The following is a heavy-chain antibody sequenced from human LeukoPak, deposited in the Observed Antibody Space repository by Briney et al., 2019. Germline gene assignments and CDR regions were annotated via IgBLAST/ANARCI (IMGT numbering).Heavy chain of an antibody. CDR1: GDSLSSGDSS. CDR3: ARLCQVTTCAKFEY. Sequence: PSETLSLSCTVSGDSLSSGDSSWGCPRQSPGKGLTWLGSIYYSGSTSYNASFEGRVTMSVTTSRTQFSRKLRSVTAAETAVYYCARLCQVTTCAKFEYWGQGSLVTVPS. D-gene: IGHD4-17*01. J-gene: IGHJ4*02. CDR2: IYYSGST. V-gene: IGHV4-39*01.